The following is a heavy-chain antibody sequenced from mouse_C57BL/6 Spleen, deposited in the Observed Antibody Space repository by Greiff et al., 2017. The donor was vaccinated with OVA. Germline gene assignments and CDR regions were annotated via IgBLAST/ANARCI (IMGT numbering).Heavy chain of an antibody. CDR1: GFSFNTYA. J-gene: IGHJ3*01. CDR2: IRSKSNNYAT. D-gene: IGHD1-1*01. Sequence: VQLKESGGGLVQPKGSLKLSCAASGFSFNTYAMNWVRQAPGKGLEWVARIRSKSNNYATYYADSVKDRFTISRDDSESMLYLQMNNLKTEDTAMYYCVRRDITTEFAYWGQGTLVTVSA. V-gene: IGHV10-1*01. CDR3: VRRDITTEFAY.